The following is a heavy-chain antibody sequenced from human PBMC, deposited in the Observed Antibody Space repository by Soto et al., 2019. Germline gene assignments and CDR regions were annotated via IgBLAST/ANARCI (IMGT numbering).Heavy chain of an antibody. CDR1: GYTFTIYG. CDR2: ISAYNGNT. V-gene: IGHV1-18*01. D-gene: IGHD3-22*01. Sequence: EASVKVSCTASGYTFTIYGISWVRQAPGQGLEWMGWISAYNGNTNYAQKLQGRVTMTTDTSTSTAYMELRSLRSDDTAVYYCARDYYDSSGYNWFDYWGQGTLVTVSS. J-gene: IGHJ4*02. CDR3: ARDYYDSSGYNWFDY.